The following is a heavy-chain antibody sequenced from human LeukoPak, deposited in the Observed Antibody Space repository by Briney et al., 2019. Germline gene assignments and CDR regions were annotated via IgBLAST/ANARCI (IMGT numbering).Heavy chain of an antibody. J-gene: IGHJ3*02. CDR3: AIHLPYHDYVWGSPTRGSDAFDI. CDR2: FDPEDGEI. CDR1: GYTLTELS. V-gene: IGHV1-24*01. Sequence: ASVKVSCKVSGYTLTELSMHWVRQAPGKGLEWMGGFDPEDGEIIYAQKFQGRVTMTEDTSTDTAYMELSSLRSEDTAVYYCAIHLPYHDYVWGSPTRGSDAFDIWGQGTMVTVSS. D-gene: IGHD3-16*01.